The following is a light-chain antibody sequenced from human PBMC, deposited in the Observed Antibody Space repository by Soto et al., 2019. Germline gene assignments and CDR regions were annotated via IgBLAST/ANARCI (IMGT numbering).Light chain of an antibody. CDR3: QQYGSSPLT. J-gene: IGKJ4*01. CDR1: QSVSSSY. Sequence: DIVLTQSPGTLSLSPGERATLSCRASQSVSSSYLAWYQQKPGQAPRLLIYGASIRATGIPDRFSGSGSGTDFTLTISRLEPEDSAVHYCQQYGSSPLTFGGGTNVEIK. V-gene: IGKV3-20*01. CDR2: GAS.